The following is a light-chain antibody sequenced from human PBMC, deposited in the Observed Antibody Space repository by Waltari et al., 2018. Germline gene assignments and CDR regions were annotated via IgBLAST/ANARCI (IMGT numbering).Light chain of an antibody. CDR1: SSNIGNND. Sequence: QSVLTQPPSVSAAPGQRVTISCSGGSSNIGNNDVSWYQQFPGTAPKLLITENNKRPLGIPDRFSGSKSGTSATLGITGLQTGDEADYYCATWDSRLSVVVFGGGTKVTVL. CDR3: ATWDSRLSVVV. V-gene: IGLV1-51*01. CDR2: ENN. J-gene: IGLJ3*02.